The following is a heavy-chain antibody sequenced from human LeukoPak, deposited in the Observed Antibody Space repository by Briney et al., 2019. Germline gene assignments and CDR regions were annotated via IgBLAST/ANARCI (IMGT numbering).Heavy chain of an antibody. V-gene: IGHV3-23*01. J-gene: IGHJ4*02. Sequence: GGSLRLSCAASGFTFSSYAMSWVRQAPGKGLEWVSAISGSGGSTYYVDSVKGRFTISRDNSKNTLYLQMNSLRAEDTAVYYCAKDDYGGNSWDWGQGTLVTVSS. CDR2: ISGSGGST. CDR1: GFTFSSYA. CDR3: AKDDYGGNSWD. D-gene: IGHD4-23*01.